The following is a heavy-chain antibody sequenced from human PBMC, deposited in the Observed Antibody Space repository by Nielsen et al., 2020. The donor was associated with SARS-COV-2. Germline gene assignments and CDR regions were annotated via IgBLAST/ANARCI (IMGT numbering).Heavy chain of an antibody. CDR3: ARDEEDIVLMVYAIPTVTGMDV. Sequence: GESLKISCAASGFTFSSYGMHWVRQAPGKGLEWVAVISYDGSNKYYADSVKGRFTISRDNSKNTLYLQMNSLRAEDTAVYYCARDEEDIVLMVYAIPTVTGMDVWGQGTTVTVSS. J-gene: IGHJ6*02. V-gene: IGHV3-30*03. CDR2: ISYDGSNK. CDR1: GFTFSSYG. D-gene: IGHD2-8*01.